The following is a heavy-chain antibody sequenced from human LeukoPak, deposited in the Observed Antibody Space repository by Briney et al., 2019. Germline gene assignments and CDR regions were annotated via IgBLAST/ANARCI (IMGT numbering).Heavy chain of an antibody. V-gene: IGHV3-48*02. CDR2: ISSSSSNI. J-gene: IGHJ4*02. Sequence: GGSLRLSCAASGFTFSGYEMNWVRQAPGKGLEWVSYISSSSSNINYGDSVKGRFTISRDNAKNSVYLQMNSLRDEDTAVYNCARGGPDTAVGGIPFDYWGQGTLVTVSS. CDR3: ARGGPDTAVGGIPFDY. CDR1: GFTFSGYE. D-gene: IGHD5-18*01.